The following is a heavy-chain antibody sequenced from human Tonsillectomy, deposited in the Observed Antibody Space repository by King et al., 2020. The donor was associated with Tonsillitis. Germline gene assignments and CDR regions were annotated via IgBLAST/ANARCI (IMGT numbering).Heavy chain of an antibody. CDR1: GFTFSSYA. D-gene: IGHD4-17*01. CDR3: AKDFGYGDYDLFAFDI. Sequence: VQLVESGGGLVQPGGSLRLSCAASGFTFSSYAMSWVRQAPGKGLEWVSAISGSGGSTYYADSVKGRFTVSRDNSKNTLYLQMNSLRAEDTAVYYCAKDFGYGDYDLFAFDIWGQGTMVTVSS. CDR2: ISGSGGST. V-gene: IGHV3-23*04. J-gene: IGHJ3*02.